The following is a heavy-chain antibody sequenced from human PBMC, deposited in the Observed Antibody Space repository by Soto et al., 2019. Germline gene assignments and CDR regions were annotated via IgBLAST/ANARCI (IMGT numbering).Heavy chain of an antibody. CDR3: LRLDSNYDFWSGSPPRYGMDV. V-gene: IGHV3-73*01. J-gene: IGHJ6*02. D-gene: IGHD3-3*01. Sequence: GGSLRLSCAASGFTFSGSAMHWVRQASGKGLEWVGRIRSKANSYATAYAASVKGRFTISRDDSKNTAFLQMNSLKTEDTAVYYCLRLDSNYDFWSGSPPRYGMDVWGQGTTVTVSS. CDR1: GFTFSGSA. CDR2: IRSKANSYAT.